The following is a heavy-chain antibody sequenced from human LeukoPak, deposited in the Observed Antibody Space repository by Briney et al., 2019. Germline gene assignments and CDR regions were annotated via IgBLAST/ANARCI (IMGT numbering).Heavy chain of an antibody. CDR2: IKQDGNEK. V-gene: IGHV3-7*01. Sequence: GGSLRLSCAASGFTFSSYWMSWVRQAPGKGLEWVVNIKQDGNEKYYVDSVKGRFIISRDNAKNSLYLQMNSLRAEDTAVYYCVRGDCSGSSCYSYWGQGTLVTVSS. D-gene: IGHD2-15*01. J-gene: IGHJ4*02. CDR1: GFTFSSYW. CDR3: VRGDCSGSSCYSY.